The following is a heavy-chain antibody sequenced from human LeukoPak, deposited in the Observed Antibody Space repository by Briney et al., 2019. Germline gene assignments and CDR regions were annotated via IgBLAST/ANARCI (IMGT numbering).Heavy chain of an antibody. V-gene: IGHV1-2*02. CDR2: INPNSGGT. D-gene: IGHD1-1*01. Sequence: GASVKVSCKASGYTFTGYYMHWVRQAPGQGLEWMGWINPNSGGTSYAQKFQGRVTMTRDTSISTAYMELSRLRSDDTAVYYCARDGRSPTSDYWGQGTLVTVSS. CDR1: GYTFTGYY. J-gene: IGHJ4*02. CDR3: ARDGRSPTSDY.